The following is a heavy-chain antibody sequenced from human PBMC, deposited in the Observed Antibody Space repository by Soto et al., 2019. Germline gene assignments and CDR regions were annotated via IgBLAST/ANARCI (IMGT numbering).Heavy chain of an antibody. CDR1: GGTFSSYA. Sequence: QVQLVQSGAEVKKPGSSVKVSCKASGGTFSSYAISWVRQAPGQGLEWMGGIIPIVGTANYAQKFQGRVTITADESTSTAYMELSSLRTAATAVYYYARAHGSGYVIKLLYSYNMDVWGQGTTVTVSS. CDR3: ARAHGSGYVIKLLYSYNMDV. J-gene: IGHJ6*02. CDR2: IIPIVGTA. D-gene: IGHD5-12*01. V-gene: IGHV1-69*12.